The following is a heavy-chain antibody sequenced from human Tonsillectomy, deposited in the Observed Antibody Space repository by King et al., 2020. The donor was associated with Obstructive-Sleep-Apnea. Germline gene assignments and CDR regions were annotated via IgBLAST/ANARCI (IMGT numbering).Heavy chain of an antibody. CDR1: GDSITSNDDR. J-gene: IGHJ3*02. Sequence: QVQLQESGPGVVKPAETLSLTCDVSGDSITSNDDRYWSWVRQAPGKGQEWIGEIHHTGPTIINPALGRRVKISLDKSTNQLFLKLTSVTAADTAIYYCATGHGYRWDIWGRGTMVTVSS. D-gene: IGHD5-18*01. CDR3: ATGHGYRWDI. CDR2: IHHTGPT. V-gene: IGHV4-4*02.